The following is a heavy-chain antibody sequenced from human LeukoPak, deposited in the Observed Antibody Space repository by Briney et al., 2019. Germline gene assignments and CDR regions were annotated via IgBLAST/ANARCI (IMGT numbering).Heavy chain of an antibody. D-gene: IGHD1-26*01. CDR3: AKAWESHLLPFDY. V-gene: IGHV3-30*02. CDR2: IRYDGSNK. CDR1: GFTFSSYG. Sequence: GGSLRLSCAASGFTFSSYGMHWVRQAPGKGLEWVAFIRYDGSNKYYADSVKGRFTISRDNSKNTLYLQMNSLRAEDTAVYYCAKAWESHLLPFDYWGQGTLVTVSS. J-gene: IGHJ4*02.